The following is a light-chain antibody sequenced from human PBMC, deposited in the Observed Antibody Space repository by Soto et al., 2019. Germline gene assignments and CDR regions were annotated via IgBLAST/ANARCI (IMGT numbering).Light chain of an antibody. CDR2: WAS. J-gene: IGKJ4*01. CDR3: QQYYTTPLT. Sequence: DMVMTQSKDSLAVSLGERATVNCKSSQGVLYSSNHQNYLAWYQQKPGQPPQLLIYWASTRESGVPDRFSGSGSGTDFTLTISSLQAEDVAVYYCQQYYTTPLTFGGGTIVDVK. CDR1: QGVLYSSNHQNY. V-gene: IGKV4-1*01.